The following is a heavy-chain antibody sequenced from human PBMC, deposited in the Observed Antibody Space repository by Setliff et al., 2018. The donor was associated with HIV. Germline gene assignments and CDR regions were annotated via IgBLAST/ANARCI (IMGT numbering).Heavy chain of an antibody. V-gene: IGHV1-69*10. CDR1: GGTFSSYA. Sequence: VKVSCKASGGTFSSYAISWVRQAPGQGLQWMGGIIPILGIANYAQKFQGRVTITADKSTSTAYMELSSLRSEDTAVYYCARDLRNYYDSSASSYFDYWGQGTLVTVSS. J-gene: IGHJ4*02. D-gene: IGHD3-22*01. CDR2: IIPILGIA. CDR3: ARDLRNYYDSSASSYFDY.